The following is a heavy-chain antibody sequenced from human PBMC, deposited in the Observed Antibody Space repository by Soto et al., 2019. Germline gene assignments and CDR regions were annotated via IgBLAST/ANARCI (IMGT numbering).Heavy chain of an antibody. CDR2: IYHSGVT. D-gene: IGHD1-1*01. CDR3: AGMPYDRGLMFAF. J-gene: IGHJ1*01. V-gene: IGHV4-30-2*01. CDR1: GDSSSTSTYS. Sequence: SETLSLTCSFSGDSSSTSTYSWSWIRQPPGKALEWVGFIYHSGVTSYNPSLKSRVSISLDMSNSQCTLNLRSVTAADTAVYYCAGMPYDRGLMFAFWGPGTLVTVSS.